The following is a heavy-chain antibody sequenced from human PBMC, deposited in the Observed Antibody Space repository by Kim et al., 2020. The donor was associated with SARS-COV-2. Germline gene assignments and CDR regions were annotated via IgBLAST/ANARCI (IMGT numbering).Heavy chain of an antibody. Sequence: SETMSLTCTVSGGSISSSSYYWGWIRQPPGKGLEWIGRVSVSGGGWYSPSLRSRVTISVDTSKNQFSLKLSSVTAADTAVYYCARQSSHYDSSGYNDYWGQGTLVTVSS. D-gene: IGHD3-22*01. CDR2: VSVSGGG. CDR3: ARQSSHYDSSGYNDY. CDR1: GGSISSSSYY. V-gene: IGHV4-39*01. J-gene: IGHJ4*02.